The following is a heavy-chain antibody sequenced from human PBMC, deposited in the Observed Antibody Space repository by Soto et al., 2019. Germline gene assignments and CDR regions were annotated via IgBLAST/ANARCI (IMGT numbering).Heavy chain of an antibody. CDR1: GYTFTNYG. Sequence: QVQLVQSGAEVKKPGASVKVSCQASGYTFTNYGISWVRQAPGQGLEWMGWISTDNGNTHSARKVQGRVTMTTDTSTSTAYMEVRSLRSDDTAMYYCARYGVGGAAAGISYYHHCLDVWGQGTTVTVYS. CDR2: ISTDNGNT. D-gene: IGHD6-13*01. V-gene: IGHV1-18*01. CDR3: ARYGVGGAAAGISYYHHCLDV. J-gene: IGHJ6*02.